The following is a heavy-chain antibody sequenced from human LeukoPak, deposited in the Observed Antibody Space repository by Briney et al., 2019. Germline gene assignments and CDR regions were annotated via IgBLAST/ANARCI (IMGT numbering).Heavy chain of an antibody. Sequence: GGSLRLSCAASGFTFSSYEMNWVRQAPGKGLEWVSYISSSGSTIYYADSVKGRFTISRDNAKNSLYLQMNSLRAEDTAVYYCARDYPGPAHPCGQGTLVTVTS. CDR2: ISSSGSTI. D-gene: IGHD2-2*01. J-gene: IGHJ5*02. V-gene: IGHV3-48*03. CDR1: GFTFSSYE. CDR3: ARDYPGPAHP.